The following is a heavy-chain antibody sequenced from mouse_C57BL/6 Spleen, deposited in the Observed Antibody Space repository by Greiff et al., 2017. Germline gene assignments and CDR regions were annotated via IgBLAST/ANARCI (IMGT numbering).Heavy chain of an antibody. D-gene: IGHD1-1*01. V-gene: IGHV1-53*01. CDR2: INPSNGGT. CDR1: GYTFTSYW. Sequence: VQLQQPGTELVKPGASVKLSCKASGYTFTSYWMHWVKQRPGPGLEWIGNINPSNGGTNYNEKFKSKATLTVDKSSSTAYMQRSRRTSEDSAVYYCARDYGSSYVYGYFDVWGTGTTVTVSS. J-gene: IGHJ1*03. CDR3: ARDYGSSYVYGYFDV.